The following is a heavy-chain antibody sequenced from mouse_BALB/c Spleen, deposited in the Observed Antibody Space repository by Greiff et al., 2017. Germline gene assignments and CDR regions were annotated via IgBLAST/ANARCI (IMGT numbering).Heavy chain of an antibody. D-gene: IGHD1-2*01. V-gene: IGHV1-80*01. J-gene: IGHJ4*01. CDR3: ARGITTPYAMDH. Sequence: QVQLQQSGAELVRPGSSVKISCKASGYAFSSYWMNWVKQRPGQGLEWIGQIYPGDGDTNYNGKFKGKATLTADKSSSTAYMQLSSLTSEDSAVYFCARGITTPYAMDHWGQGTSVTVSS. CDR1: GYAFSSYW. CDR2: IYPGDGDT.